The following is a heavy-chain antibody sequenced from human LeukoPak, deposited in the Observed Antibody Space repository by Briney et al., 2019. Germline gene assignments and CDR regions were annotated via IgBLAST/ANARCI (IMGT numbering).Heavy chain of an antibody. D-gene: IGHD5-24*01. Sequence: SETLSLTCAVYGGSFSGYYWSWVRQPPGMGLEWIGEINYSGSTNYNPPLKSRVTISVDTSKNQFSLKLSSVTAADTAVYYCARGRRDGYTGPWYFDLWGRGTLVTVSS. CDR3: ARGRRDGYTGPWYFDL. V-gene: IGHV4-34*01. CDR2: INYSGST. CDR1: GGSFSGYY. J-gene: IGHJ2*01.